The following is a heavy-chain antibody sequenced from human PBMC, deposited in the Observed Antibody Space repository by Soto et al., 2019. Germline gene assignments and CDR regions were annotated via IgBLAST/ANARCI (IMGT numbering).Heavy chain of an antibody. Sequence: PSQTLSLTCVISGDSVSSNSAAWNWIRQSPSRGLEWLGRTYYRSKWYNDYAVSVKSRITINPDTSKNQFSLQLNSVTPEDTAVYFCSRDLPDCSGGSCYSESFDYWGQGTLVTVSS. V-gene: IGHV6-1*01. D-gene: IGHD2-15*01. CDR2: TYYRSKWYN. CDR1: GDSVSSNSAA. CDR3: SRDLPDCSGGSCYSESFDY. J-gene: IGHJ4*02.